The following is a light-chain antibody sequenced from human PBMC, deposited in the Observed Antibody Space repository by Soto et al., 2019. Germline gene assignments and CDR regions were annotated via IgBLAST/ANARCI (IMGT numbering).Light chain of an antibody. V-gene: IGKV3-11*01. CDR2: DAS. CDR3: QQRSKWRT. CDR1: QSVSGY. Sequence: EIVLTQSPATLSFSPGERATLSCRASQSVSGYLAWYQQKPGQAPRLLIYDASKRATGIPARFSGSGFGTDFTLTISSLKPEDFAVYYCQQRSKWRTFGQGTKVDI. J-gene: IGKJ1*01.